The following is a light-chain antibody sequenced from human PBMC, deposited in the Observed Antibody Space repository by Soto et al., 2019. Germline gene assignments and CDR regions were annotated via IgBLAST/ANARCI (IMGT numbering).Light chain of an antibody. V-gene: IGKV3-15*01. CDR1: QSVSIY. Sequence: IMLTQSPGTLSLSPGERATLSCRASQSVSIYLAWYQQKPGQPPRLLIYGASTRATGIPARFSGSGSGTEFTLTISSVQPDDFATYYCQQYSSFSITFGQGTRLEI. CDR2: GAS. CDR3: QQYSSFSIT. J-gene: IGKJ5*01.